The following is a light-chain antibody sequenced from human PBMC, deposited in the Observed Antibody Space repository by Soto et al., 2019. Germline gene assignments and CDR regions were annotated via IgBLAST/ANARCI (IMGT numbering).Light chain of an antibody. CDR1: SSDVGSYNY. CDR3: SSYTSTATRV. J-gene: IGLJ3*02. V-gene: IGLV2-14*01. CDR2: EVS. Sequence: QSALTQPASVSGSPGQSITISCTGTSSDVGSYNYASWYQQHPGKAPKLMIYEVSNRPSGVSDRFSGSKSGNTASLTISGLQAEDEADYYCSSYTSTATRVFGGGTKLTVL.